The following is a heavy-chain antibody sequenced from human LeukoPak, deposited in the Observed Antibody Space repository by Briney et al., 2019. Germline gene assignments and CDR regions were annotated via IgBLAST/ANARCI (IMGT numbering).Heavy chain of an antibody. CDR1: GFTFSDSY. CDR2: ISGSGHDI. V-gene: IGHV3-11*04. D-gene: IGHD6-6*01. J-gene: IGHJ5*01. CDR3: TRDPRHFDS. Sequence: PGGSLRLSCAASGFTFSDSYMTWVRQAPGKGVEWVAYISGSGHDINYSDSVKGRFTISRDNAKNSLYLQMSSLRVEDTAVYYCTRDPRHFDSXXQGTLVTVXS.